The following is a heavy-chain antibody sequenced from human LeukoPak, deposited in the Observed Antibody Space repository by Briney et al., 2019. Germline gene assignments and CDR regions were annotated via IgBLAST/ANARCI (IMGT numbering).Heavy chain of an antibody. CDR1: GGSIRGSSYY. CDR2: IYYTGTT. D-gene: IGHD3-22*01. CDR3: ARPRDDSTGYYLGY. Sequence: SETLSLTCTVSGGSIRGSSYYWGWTRQPPGKGLEWIGNIYYTGTTYYNPSLKSRVTISVDTSKNHFSLRLRSVTAADTAVYFCARPRDDSTGYYLGYWGQGTLVTVSS. J-gene: IGHJ4*02. V-gene: IGHV4-39*02.